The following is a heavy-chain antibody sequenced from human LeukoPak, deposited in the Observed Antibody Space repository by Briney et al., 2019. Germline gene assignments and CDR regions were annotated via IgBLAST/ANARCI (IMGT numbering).Heavy chain of an antibody. V-gene: IGHV4-30-4*01. CDR3: ASDRLSGYWAFDI. D-gene: IGHD3-3*01. Sequence: SSQTLSLTCTVSGGSISSGDYYWSWIRQPPGKGLEWIGYIYYSGSTYYNPSLKSRVTISLDTSKNQFSLKLTSVTAADTAVYYCASDRLSGYWAFDIWGQGTMVTVSS. J-gene: IGHJ3*02. CDR1: GGSISSGDYY. CDR2: IYYSGST.